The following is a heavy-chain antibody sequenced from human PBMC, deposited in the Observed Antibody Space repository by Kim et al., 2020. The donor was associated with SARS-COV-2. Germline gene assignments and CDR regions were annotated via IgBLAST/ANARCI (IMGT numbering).Heavy chain of an antibody. CDR2: ISYESKYR. V-gene: IGHV3-21*01. D-gene: IGHD2-2*01. CDR3: ASGRPAIGYDY. CDR1: GFSFSTYN. Sequence: GGSLRLSCAASGFSFSTYNMYWVRQAPGRGLEWVSSISYESKYRNYAASVAGRFTTSRDNGNNSLYLQMNSLRAEDTAVYYRASGRPAIGYDYWGQGTL. J-gene: IGHJ4*02.